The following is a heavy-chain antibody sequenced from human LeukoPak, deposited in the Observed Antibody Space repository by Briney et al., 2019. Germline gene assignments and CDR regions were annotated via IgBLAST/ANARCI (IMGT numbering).Heavy chain of an antibody. D-gene: IGHD5/OR15-5a*01. CDR3: ARGSTAFDY. CDR1: GYSFTSYG. V-gene: IGHV1-18*01. Sequence: GESLKISCKGSGYSFTSYGISWVRQAPGQGLEWMGWISAYNGNTNYAQKLQGRVTMTTDTSTSTAYMELRSLRSDDTAVYYCARGSTAFDYWGQGTLVTVSS. CDR2: ISAYNGNT. J-gene: IGHJ4*02.